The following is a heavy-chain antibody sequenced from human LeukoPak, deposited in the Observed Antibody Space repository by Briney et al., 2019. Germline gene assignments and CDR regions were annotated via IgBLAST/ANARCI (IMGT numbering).Heavy chain of an antibody. CDR1: GGSISSYY. CDR3: ARDHLRDGYNSYGMDV. Sequence: ETLSLTCTVSGGSISSYYWSWIRQPPGKGLEWIGYIYYSGSTNYNPSLKSRVTISVDTSKNQFSLKLSSVTAADTAVYYCARDHLRDGYNSYGMDVWGQGTTVTVSS. CDR2: IYYSGST. D-gene: IGHD5-24*01. J-gene: IGHJ6*02. V-gene: IGHV4-59*01.